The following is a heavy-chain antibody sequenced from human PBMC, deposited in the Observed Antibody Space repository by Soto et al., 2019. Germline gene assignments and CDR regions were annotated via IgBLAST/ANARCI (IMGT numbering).Heavy chain of an antibody. CDR2: IYYSGST. D-gene: IGHD3-22*01. J-gene: IGHJ4*02. V-gene: IGHV4-31*03. CDR3: ARVLGMYYYDSSGIDY. Sequence: SETLSLTCTVSGGSISSGGYYWSWIRQHPGKGLERIGYIYYSGSTYYNPSLKSRVTISVDTSKNQFSLKLSSVTAADTAVYYCARVLGMYYYDSSGIDYWGQGTLVTVSS. CDR1: GGSISSGGYY.